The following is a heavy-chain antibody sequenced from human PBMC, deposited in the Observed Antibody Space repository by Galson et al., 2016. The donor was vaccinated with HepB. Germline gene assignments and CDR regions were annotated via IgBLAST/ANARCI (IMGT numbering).Heavy chain of an antibody. Sequence: TLSLTCTVSRGSISSGSNYWSWIRQHPGKGLEWIGYIRYSGSTDYNPSLKSRLTMSVDTSRNHFSLSLTSVTSADTAVYYCTRGAYGAHGPATDYKYWLDPWGQGILVTVSS. J-gene: IGHJ5*02. D-gene: IGHD3-10*01. CDR1: RGSISSGSNY. V-gene: IGHV4-31*03. CDR3: TRGAYGAHGPATDYKYWLDP. CDR2: IRYSGST.